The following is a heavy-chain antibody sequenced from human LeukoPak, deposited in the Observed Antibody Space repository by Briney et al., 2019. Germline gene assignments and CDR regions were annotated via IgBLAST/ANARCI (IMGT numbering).Heavy chain of an antibody. CDR3: ARDQTPNWMRQQLVHYYYGMDV. CDR1: GGTFSSYA. CDR2: IIPILCIA. Sequence: SVKVSCKASGGTFSSYAISWVRQAPGQGLEWMGRIIPILCIANYAQKFKGRVAINADKSTSTDYMELSSLRSEDTAVYYCARDQTPNWMRQQLVHYYYGMDVWGQGTTVTVSS. J-gene: IGHJ6*02. D-gene: IGHD6-13*01. V-gene: IGHV1-69*04.